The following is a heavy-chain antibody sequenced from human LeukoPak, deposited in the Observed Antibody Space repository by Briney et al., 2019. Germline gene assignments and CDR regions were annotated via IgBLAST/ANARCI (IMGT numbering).Heavy chain of an antibody. CDR2: ISYDGSNK. D-gene: IGHD3-22*01. CDR1: GFTFSSYG. Sequence: GGSLRLSCAASGFTFSSYGMHWVRQAPGKGLEWVAVISYDGSNKYYADPVKGRFIISRDNSKNTLYLQMNSLSAEDTAVYYCAREVLDYFDTSGPVDYWGQGTRVTVSS. CDR3: AREVLDYFDTSGPVDY. V-gene: IGHV3-30*03. J-gene: IGHJ4*02.